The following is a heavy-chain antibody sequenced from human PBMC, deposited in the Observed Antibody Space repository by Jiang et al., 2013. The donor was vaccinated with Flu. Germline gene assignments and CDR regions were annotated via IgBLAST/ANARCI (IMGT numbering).Heavy chain of an antibody. V-gene: IGHV1-18*01. J-gene: IGHJ6*02. CDR1: GYTFTEYG. Sequence: GAEVKKPGASVKVSCKTSGYTFTEYGVSWVRLAPGQGLEWVGWISPYSGNTHYAQKFQIRVTMTTDTSTSTAYLELRSLRSDDTAIYYCTRVHPDYVKYGVYDWGQGTTVTVSS. CDR3: TRVHPDYVKYGVYD. D-gene: IGHD4-17*01. CDR2: ISPYSGNT.